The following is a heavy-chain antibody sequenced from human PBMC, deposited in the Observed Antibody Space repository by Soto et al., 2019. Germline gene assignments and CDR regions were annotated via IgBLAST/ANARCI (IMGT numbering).Heavy chain of an antibody. CDR3: ARERSAAGTGWFDP. CDR1: GYTFTSYD. Sequence: QVQLVQSGAEVKKPGASVKVSCKASGYTFTSYDINWVRQATGQGLEWMGWMNPNSGNTGYAQKFXGXVAXTRNTSISTAYMELSSLRSEDTAVYYCARERSAAGTGWFDPWGQGTLVTVSS. J-gene: IGHJ5*02. V-gene: IGHV1-8*01. CDR2: MNPNSGNT. D-gene: IGHD6-13*01.